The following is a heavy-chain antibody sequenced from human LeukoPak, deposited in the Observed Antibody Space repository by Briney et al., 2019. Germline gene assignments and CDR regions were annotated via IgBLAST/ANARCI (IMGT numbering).Heavy chain of an antibody. CDR1: GFTFSNYA. CDR2: ISATGGNT. V-gene: IGHV3-23*01. J-gene: IGHJ4*02. CDR3: TSFLREGGAAWGIDPFDY. Sequence: PGGSLRLSCAASGFTFSNYAMSWVRQAPGKGLEWVSAISATGGNTDYAASEKGRFTISRDNSKNTLYLQVNSLRVGDTAVYYCTSFLREGGAAWGIDPFDYWGQGTLVTVSS. D-gene: IGHD1-26*01.